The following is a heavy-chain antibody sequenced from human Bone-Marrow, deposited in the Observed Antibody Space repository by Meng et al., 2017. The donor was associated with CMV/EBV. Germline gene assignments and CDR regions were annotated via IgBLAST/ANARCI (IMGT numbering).Heavy chain of an antibody. CDR2: IYPGDSDT. J-gene: IGHJ4*02. D-gene: IGHD4-11*01. V-gene: IGHV5-51*01. CDR3: ATVTTTGDDFDY. CDR1: GYSFTSYW. Sequence: GGSLRLSCEGSGYSFTSYWIGWVRQMPGKGLEWMGIIYPGDSDTRYSPSFQGQFTISADKAISTAYLQWSSLKASDTAMYYCATVTTTGDDFDYWGQGTLVTVSS.